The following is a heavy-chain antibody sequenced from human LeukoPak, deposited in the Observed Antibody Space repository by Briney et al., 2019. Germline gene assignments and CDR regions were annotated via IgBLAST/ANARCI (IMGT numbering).Heavy chain of an antibody. CDR1: GYRFSNYW. V-gene: IGHV5-51*01. J-gene: IGHJ5*02. CDR2: IYPSDSDT. Sequence: GKSLKISCKGSGYRFSNYWIAWVRQMPGKGLEWMGIIYPSDSDTTYSPSFQGQVTISADKSINTAYLQWNSLKASDTAMYYCARHEDSDYVWGSYRTWFDPWGQGTLVTVSS. D-gene: IGHD3-16*02. CDR3: ARHEDSDYVWGSYRTWFDP.